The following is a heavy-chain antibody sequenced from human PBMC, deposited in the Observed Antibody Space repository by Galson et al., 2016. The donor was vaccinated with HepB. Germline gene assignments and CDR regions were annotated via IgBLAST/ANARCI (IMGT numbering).Heavy chain of an antibody. CDR1: GFTFSNYA. J-gene: IGHJ4*02. V-gene: IGHV3-23*01. CDR3: ARDYGRKWMGFDY. CDR2: ISGSGGNT. D-gene: IGHD3-10*01. Sequence: SLRLSCAASGFTFSNYAMSWVRQAPGKGLEWVSTISGSGGNTYYADSVKGRFTISRDNSKNSLYLQMSSLRAEDTAVYYCARDYGRKWMGFDYWGQGTLLTVSS.